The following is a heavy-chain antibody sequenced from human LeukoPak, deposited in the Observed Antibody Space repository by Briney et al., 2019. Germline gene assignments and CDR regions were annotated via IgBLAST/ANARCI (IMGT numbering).Heavy chain of an antibody. CDR3: ARDKSSAALFF. CDR1: GGSISSSNW. J-gene: IGHJ4*02. D-gene: IGHD6-13*01. CDR2: IYHSGST. V-gene: IGHV4-4*02. Sequence: SETLSLTCTVSGGSISSSNWWSWVRQPPGKGLEWIGEIYHSGSTNYNPSLKSRVTISVDKSKNQFSLKVSSVTAADTAVYYCARDKSSAALFFWGQGTLVTVSS.